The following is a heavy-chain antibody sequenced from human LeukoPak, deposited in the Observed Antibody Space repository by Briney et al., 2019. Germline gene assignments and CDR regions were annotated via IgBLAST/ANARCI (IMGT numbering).Heavy chain of an antibody. J-gene: IGHJ5*02. CDR2: IYYSGST. Sequence: SETLSLTCTVSGGSISTYFWSWLRQPPGKGLEWIGYIYYSGSTNYNPSLKSRVTTSVDTSKNQFSLKLSSVIAADTAVYYCARSNSATYEAWFDPWGQGTLVTVSS. CDR3: ARSNSATYEAWFDP. D-gene: IGHD1-26*01. CDR1: GGSISTYF. V-gene: IGHV4-59*01.